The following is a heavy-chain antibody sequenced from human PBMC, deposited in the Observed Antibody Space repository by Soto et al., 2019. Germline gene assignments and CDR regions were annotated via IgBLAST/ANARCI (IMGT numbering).Heavy chain of an antibody. V-gene: IGHV4-59*08. CDR3: ARGVEDLTGAFDI. Sequence: ASETLSLTCTVSGGSISSYYWSWIRQPPGKGLEWIGYIYYSGSTNYNPSLKSRVTISVDTSKNQFSLKLSSVTAADTAVYYCARGVEDLTGAFDIWGQGTMVTVSS. J-gene: IGHJ3*02. CDR1: GGSISSYY. D-gene: IGHD3-3*01. CDR2: IYYSGST.